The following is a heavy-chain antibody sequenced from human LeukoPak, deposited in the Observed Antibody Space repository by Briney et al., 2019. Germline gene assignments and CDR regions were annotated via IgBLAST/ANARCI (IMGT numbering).Heavy chain of an antibody. J-gene: IGHJ4*02. CDR2: ISGDGVST. Sequence: GGTLRLSCVASGLLIAVFATLWAPEAPGKGLEWVSLISGDGVSTFYADSVKGRFSISRDNSKNSLYLGMNSLRTEDAAMYYCAKESGKFDYWGQGTLVGVSS. V-gene: IGHV3-43*02. CDR1: GLLIAVFA. CDR3: AKESGKFDY.